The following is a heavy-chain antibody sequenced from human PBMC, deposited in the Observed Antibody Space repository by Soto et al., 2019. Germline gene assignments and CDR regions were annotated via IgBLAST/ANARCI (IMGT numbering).Heavy chain of an antibody. D-gene: IGHD2-8*01. V-gene: IGHV3-64*04. Sequence: GGSLRLSCSASGFTFRIYAMHWVRQAPGKGLEYVSSISTNGGSTHYADSVKGRFTISRDNSKNTLYLQMNSLRAEDTAVYYCLRGKSDHRSVMAFWGQGTSVIVYS. J-gene: IGHJ6*02. CDR3: LRGKSDHRSVMAF. CDR2: ISTNGGST. CDR1: GFTFRIYA.